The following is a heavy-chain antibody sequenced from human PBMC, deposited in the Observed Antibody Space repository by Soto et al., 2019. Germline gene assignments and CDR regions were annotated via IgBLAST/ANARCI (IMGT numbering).Heavy chain of an antibody. CDR2: ISYDGSNK. D-gene: IGHD6-13*01. J-gene: IGHJ4*02. CDR1: GFTFSSYG. CDR3: AKELRVRAAAGTLLH. V-gene: IGHV3-30*18. Sequence: QVQLVESGGGVVQPGRSLRLSCAASGFTFSSYGMHWVRQAPGKGLEWVAVISYDGSNKYYADSVKGRFTISRDNSKNTLDLQMNSLRAEDTAVYYCAKELRVRAAAGTLLHWGQGTLVTVSS.